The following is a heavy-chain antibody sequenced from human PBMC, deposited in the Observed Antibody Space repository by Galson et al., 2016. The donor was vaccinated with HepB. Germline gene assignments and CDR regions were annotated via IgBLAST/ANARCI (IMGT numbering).Heavy chain of an antibody. CDR2: INTNTGNP. CDR1: GYTFSSYA. D-gene: IGHD3-10*01. J-gene: IGHJ4*02. Sequence: SVKVSCKASGYTFSSYAMNWVRQAPGQGLEWMGRINTNTGNPTYARGFTGRFVFSLDTSVSTAYLQISSLKAEDTAVYYCARRGIGRFGELLFDYWGQGTLVTVSS. V-gene: IGHV7-4-1*02. CDR3: ARRGIGRFGELLFDY.